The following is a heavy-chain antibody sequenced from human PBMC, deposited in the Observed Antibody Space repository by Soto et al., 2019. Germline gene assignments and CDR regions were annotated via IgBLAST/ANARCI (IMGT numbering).Heavy chain of an antibody. CDR2: ISYSGNT. CDR3: ARVLSGSSLFDY. V-gene: IGHV4-59*01. Sequence: SETLSLTCTVSGGSISSDYWSWNRQPPGKGLEWIGYISYSGNTNYNPSLKSLVTISVDTSKKQFSLKLRSVTAADTAVYYCARVLSGSSLFDYWGQGMLVTVSS. J-gene: IGHJ4*02. D-gene: IGHD1-26*01. CDR1: GGSISSDY.